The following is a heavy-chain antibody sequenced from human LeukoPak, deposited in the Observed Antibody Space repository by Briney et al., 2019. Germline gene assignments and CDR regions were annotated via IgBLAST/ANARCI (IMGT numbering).Heavy chain of an antibody. V-gene: IGHV4-59*01. Sequence: SETLSLTCTVPGGSISSYYWSWIRQPPGKGLEWIGYIYYSGSTNYNPSLKSRVTILVDTSKNQFSLKLSSVTAADTAVYYCARGLVAYYFDYWGQGTLVTVSS. CDR2: IYYSGST. J-gene: IGHJ4*02. CDR1: GGSISSYY. D-gene: IGHD2-15*01. CDR3: ARGLVAYYFDY.